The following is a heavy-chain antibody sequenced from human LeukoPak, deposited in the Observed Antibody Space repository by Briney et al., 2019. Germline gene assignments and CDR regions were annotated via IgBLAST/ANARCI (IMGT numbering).Heavy chain of an antibody. CDR1: GGSISSSSYY. V-gene: IGHV4-39*02. CDR2: IYYSENT. CDR3: ARANYYDSSGYHYYFDY. Sequence: SETLSLTCTVSGGSISSSSYYWGWVRQPPGKGVEWHGSIYYSENTYYNPSLKSRVTISVHTSNNHFSLKLSSVTAADTAVYYCARANYYDSSGYHYYFDYWGQGTLVTVSS. J-gene: IGHJ4*02. D-gene: IGHD3-22*01.